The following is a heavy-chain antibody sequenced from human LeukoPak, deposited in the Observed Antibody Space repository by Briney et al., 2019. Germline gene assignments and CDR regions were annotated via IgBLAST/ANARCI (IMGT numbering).Heavy chain of an antibody. V-gene: IGHV4-39*01. CDR2: IYYSGST. Sequence: SETLSLTCTVSGGSISSSSYYWGWIRQPPGKGLEWIGSIYYSGSTYYNPSLKSRVTISVDTSKNQFSLKLSSVTAADTAVYYCASYGSGWPIKRDAFDIWGQGTMVTVSS. J-gene: IGHJ3*02. D-gene: IGHD6-19*01. CDR1: GGSISSSSYY. CDR3: ASYGSGWPIKRDAFDI.